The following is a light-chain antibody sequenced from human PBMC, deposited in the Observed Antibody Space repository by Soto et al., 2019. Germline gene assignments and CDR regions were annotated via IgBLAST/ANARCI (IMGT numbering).Light chain of an antibody. CDR1: NSDIGGYNY. CDR2: DVD. J-gene: IGLJ2*01. CDR3: SSYTTSSTLVI. V-gene: IGLV2-14*03. Sequence: QSALSQPASVSGSPGQSITISCTGTNSDIGGYNYVSWYQQHPGKAPKLMIYDVDDRPSGVSDRFSGSKSGNTASLTISGLQTEDEADYFCSSYTTSSTLVIFGGGTKVTVL.